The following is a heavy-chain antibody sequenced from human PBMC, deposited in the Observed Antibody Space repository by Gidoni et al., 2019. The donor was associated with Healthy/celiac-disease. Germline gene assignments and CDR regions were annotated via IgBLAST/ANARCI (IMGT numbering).Heavy chain of an antibody. CDR2: INSDGSST. Sequence: EVQLVESGGGLVQPGASLTLSCAASGFPFSTYWLHWVRQAPGKGLVWVSRINSDGSSTSYADSVKGRFTNSRDNAKNTLYLQMNSLRAEDTAVYYCARGGPPYCSSTSCGNWFDPWGQGTLVTVSS. D-gene: IGHD2-2*01. J-gene: IGHJ5*02. V-gene: IGHV3-74*01. CDR3: ARGGPPYCSSTSCGNWFDP. CDR1: GFPFSTYW.